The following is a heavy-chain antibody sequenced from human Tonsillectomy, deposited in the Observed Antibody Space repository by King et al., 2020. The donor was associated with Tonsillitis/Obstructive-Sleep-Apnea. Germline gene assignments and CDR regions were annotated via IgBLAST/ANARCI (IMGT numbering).Heavy chain of an antibody. Sequence: VQLVESGGGLVQPGGSLRLSCAASGFTFSNYAMTWVRQAPGKGLEWVSGISGSASITYYADSVKGRFTISRYNSKNTLYLQMNSLRAEDTAVYYGAKGGAITGSSWYFDLWGRGTLVTVSS. D-gene: IGHD1-20*01. CDR2: ISGSASIT. CDR3: AKGGAITGSSWYFDL. J-gene: IGHJ2*01. V-gene: IGHV3-23*04. CDR1: GFTFSNYA.